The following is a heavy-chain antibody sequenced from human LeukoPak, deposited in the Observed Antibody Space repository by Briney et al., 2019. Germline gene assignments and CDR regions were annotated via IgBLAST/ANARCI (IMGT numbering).Heavy chain of an antibody. Sequence: GGSLRLSCAASGFTFSAYNMNWVRQAPGKGLEWVSSISYTGTYIYYADSVKGRFTISRDNAQNSLYLQMNSLRAEDTAIYYCVRDRGTYRPIDYWGQGTLVTVSS. D-gene: IGHD1-26*01. V-gene: IGHV3-21*04. CDR3: VRDRGTYRPIDY. CDR1: GFTFSAYN. J-gene: IGHJ4*02. CDR2: ISYTGTYI.